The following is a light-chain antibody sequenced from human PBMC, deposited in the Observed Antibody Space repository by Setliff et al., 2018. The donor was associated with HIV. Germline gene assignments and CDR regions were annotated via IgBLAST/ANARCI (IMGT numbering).Light chain of an antibody. CDR1: RSDVGGYNS. Sequence: QSVLTQPRSVSGSPGQSITTSCTGTRSDVGGYNSVSWYQQHPGKVPKVLIYEVSNRPSGVSNRFSGSKSGNTASLTISGLQADDEADYYCSSYTTTSTTVFGTGTKVTVL. V-gene: IGLV2-14*03. J-gene: IGLJ1*01. CDR2: EVS. CDR3: SSYTTTSTTV.